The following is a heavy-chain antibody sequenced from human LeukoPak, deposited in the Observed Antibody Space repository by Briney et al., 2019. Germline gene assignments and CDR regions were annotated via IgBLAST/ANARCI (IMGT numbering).Heavy chain of an antibody. D-gene: IGHD5-12*01. CDR2: ISSSGRPI. CDR1: GFTFSDYY. J-gene: IGHJ3*02. V-gene: IGHV3-11*01. Sequence: AGGSLRLSCAASGFTFSDYYMNWVRQAPGKGLEWVSYISSSGRPIYYADSVKGRFTISRDNAKNSLYLQMNSLRAEDTAVYYCARGAIVATIRRYRDALDIWGQGTMVTVSS. CDR3: ARGAIVATIRRYRDALDI.